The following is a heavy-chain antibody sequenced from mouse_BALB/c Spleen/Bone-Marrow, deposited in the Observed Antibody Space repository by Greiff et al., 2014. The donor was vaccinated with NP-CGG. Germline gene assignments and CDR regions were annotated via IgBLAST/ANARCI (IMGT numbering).Heavy chain of an antibody. CDR3: ARITTATGAMDY. CDR1: GFSLTSYG. V-gene: IGHV2-9*02. J-gene: IGHJ4*01. D-gene: IGHD1-2*01. Sequence: QVQLKESGPGLVAPSQSLSISCTASGFSLTSYGVHWVRQPPGKGLEWLGVIWADGSTNYNSALMSRLSISKDNSKSHVFLKMNSLQTDDTAMYYCARITTATGAMDYWGQGTSVTVSS. CDR2: IWADGST.